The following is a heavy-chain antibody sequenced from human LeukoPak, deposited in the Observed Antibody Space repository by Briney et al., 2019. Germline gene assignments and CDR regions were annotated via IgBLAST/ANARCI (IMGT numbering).Heavy chain of an antibody. Sequence: GGSLRLSCAASGLSFSSYGMSWVRQAPGQGLEWVSTISGNGASTYYADSVKGRFTISRDNTKNALYLQMNNLRADDTAVYFCARDSRWLLDYWGQGTLITVSS. CDR3: ARDSRWLLDY. D-gene: IGHD6-19*01. V-gene: IGHV3-23*01. J-gene: IGHJ4*02. CDR1: GLSFSSYG. CDR2: ISGNGAST.